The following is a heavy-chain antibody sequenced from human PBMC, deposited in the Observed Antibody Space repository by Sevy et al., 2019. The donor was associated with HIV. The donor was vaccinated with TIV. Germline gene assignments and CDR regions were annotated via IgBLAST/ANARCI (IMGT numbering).Heavy chain of an antibody. J-gene: IGHJ3*02. CDR3: ARGVGGPGVMITFRGVKYAFDI. Sequence: SETLSLSCTVSGGSISSGDYYWSWIRQTPGMGLEWIGYIHYRGNTYYNPSLRSRLTLLVDKSKHQFSLRLTSVTAADSAVYFCARGVGGPGVMITFRGVKYAFDIWGQGTVVTVSS. CDR2: IHYRGNT. CDR1: GGSISSGDYY. D-gene: IGHD3-16*01. V-gene: IGHV4-30-4*01.